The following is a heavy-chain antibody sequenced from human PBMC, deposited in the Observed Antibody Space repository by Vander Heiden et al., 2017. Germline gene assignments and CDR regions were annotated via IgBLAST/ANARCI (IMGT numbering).Heavy chain of an antibody. D-gene: IGHD4-4*01. CDR1: GGSFSGYG. Sequence: QVQLVQSGAEVKQPGSSVKVSCQASGGSFSGYGSSWGRQAPGQGFEWMGGIIPSFGTANYAQKFQGRVTITADESTSTAYMELSSLRSEDTAVYYWARGSNSGDYYYGMDVWGQGTTVTVSS. V-gene: IGHV1-69*01. CDR3: ARGSNSGDYYYGMDV. CDR2: IIPSFGTA. J-gene: IGHJ6*02.